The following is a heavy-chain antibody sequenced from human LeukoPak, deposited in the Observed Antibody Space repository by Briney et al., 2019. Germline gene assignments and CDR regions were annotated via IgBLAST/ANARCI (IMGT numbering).Heavy chain of an antibody. CDR2: INHSGST. CDR1: GGSFSGYY. J-gene: IGHJ3*02. Sequence: SETLSLTCAVYGGSFSGYYWSWIRQPPGKGLEWIGEINHSGSTNYNPSLKSRVTISVDTSKNQFSLKLSSVTAADTAVYYCARGGATLDSSGYYFGPSDAFDIWGQGTMVTVSS. V-gene: IGHV4-34*01. D-gene: IGHD3-22*01. CDR3: ARGGATLDSSGYYFGPSDAFDI.